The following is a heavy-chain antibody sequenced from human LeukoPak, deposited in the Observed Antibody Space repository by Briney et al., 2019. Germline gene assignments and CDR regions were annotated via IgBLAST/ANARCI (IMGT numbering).Heavy chain of an antibody. CDR1: GGSISSYY. CDR3: ARAWRDSSVTFDY. CDR2: IYYSGST. V-gene: IGHV4-59*12. J-gene: IGHJ4*02. D-gene: IGHD3-22*01. Sequence: SETLSLTCTVSGGSISSYYWSWVRQPPGKGLEWIGYIYYSGSTYYNPSLKSRVTISVDTSKNQFSLKLSSVTAADTAVYYCARAWRDSSVTFDYWGQGTLVTVSS.